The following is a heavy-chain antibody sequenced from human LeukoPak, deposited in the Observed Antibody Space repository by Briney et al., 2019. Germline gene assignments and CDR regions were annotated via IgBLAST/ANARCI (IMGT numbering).Heavy chain of an antibody. CDR3: ARDNSSGLYYFDY. D-gene: IGHD6-19*01. J-gene: IGHJ4*02. CDR2: IWYDGSNK. CDR1: GFTFSSYG. V-gene: IGHV3-33*01. Sequence: GGSLRLSCAASGFTFSSYGMHWVRQARGKGLEWVAVIWYDGSNKYYADSVKGRFTISRDNSKNTLYLQMNSLRAEDTAVYYCARDNSSGLYYFDYWGQGTLVTVSS.